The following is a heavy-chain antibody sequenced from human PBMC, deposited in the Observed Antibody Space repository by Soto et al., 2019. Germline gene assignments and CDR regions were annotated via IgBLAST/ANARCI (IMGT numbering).Heavy chain of an antibody. CDR2: ISYDGSNK. Sequence: GGSLRLSCAASGFTFSTAWMTWVRQAPGKGLEWVAVISYDGSNKYYADSAKGRFTISRDNSKNTLYLQMNSLRAEDTAVYYCARDTNYGDYWEVYYYYYGLDVWGQGTTVTFSS. CDR3: ARDTNYGDYWEVYYYYYGLDV. V-gene: IGHV3-30-3*01. D-gene: IGHD4-17*01. J-gene: IGHJ6*02. CDR1: GFTFSTAW.